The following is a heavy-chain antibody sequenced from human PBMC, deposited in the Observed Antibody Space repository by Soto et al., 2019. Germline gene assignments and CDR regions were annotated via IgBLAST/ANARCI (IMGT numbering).Heavy chain of an antibody. V-gene: IGHV4-39*01. Sequence: QLQLQESGPGLVKPSETLSLTCTVSGGSISSSSYYWGWIRQPPGKGLEWIGSIYYSGSTYYNPSLKSRVTISVDTSKNQFSLKLSSVTAADTAVYYCARPLGSRGWFDPWGQGTLVTVSS. CDR3: ARPLGSRGWFDP. J-gene: IGHJ5*02. CDR2: IYYSGST. CDR1: GGSISSSSYY. D-gene: IGHD3-10*01.